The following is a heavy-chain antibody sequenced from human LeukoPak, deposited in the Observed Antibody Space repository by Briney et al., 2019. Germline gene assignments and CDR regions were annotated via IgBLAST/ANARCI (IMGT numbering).Heavy chain of an antibody. CDR3: ATAKYGDPFFDY. D-gene: IGHD4-17*01. CDR2: IYYSGST. V-gene: IGHV4-39*07. J-gene: IGHJ4*02. Sequence: SETLSLTCTVSGGSISSSSYYWGWIRQPPGKGLEWIGSIYYSGSTYYNPSLKSRVTISVDTSKNQFSLKLSSVTAADTAVYYCATAKYGDPFFDYWGQGTLVTVSS. CDR1: GGSISSSSYY.